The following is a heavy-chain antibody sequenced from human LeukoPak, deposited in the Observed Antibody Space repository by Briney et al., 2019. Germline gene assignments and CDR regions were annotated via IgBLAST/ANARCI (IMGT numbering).Heavy chain of an antibody. V-gene: IGHV3-23*01. CDR2: ISGSGDST. CDR1: GFTFGSYA. Sequence: GGSLRLSCTGSGFTFGSYAMSWVRRAPGKGLEWVSAISGSGDSTYYADSVKGRFTISRDNSKSTLYLQMHSLRAEDTAVYYCAKDEAYCSSTSCPEFDYWGQGTLVTVSS. J-gene: IGHJ4*02. D-gene: IGHD2-2*01. CDR3: AKDEAYCSSTSCPEFDY.